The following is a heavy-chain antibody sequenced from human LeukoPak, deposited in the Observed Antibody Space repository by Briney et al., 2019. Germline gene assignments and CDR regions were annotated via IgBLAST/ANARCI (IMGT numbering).Heavy chain of an antibody. D-gene: IGHD6-13*01. CDR2: ISAYNGNT. V-gene: IGHV1-18*01. CDR1: GYTFTSYG. CDR3: ARDSSSWYGRATFDY. J-gene: IGHJ4*02. Sequence: ASVKVSCKASGYTFTSYGISWVRQAPGQGLEWMGWISAYNGNTNYAQKLQGRVTMTTDTSTSTAYMELRSLRSDDTAVYYCARDSSSWYGRATFDYWGQGTLVTVSS.